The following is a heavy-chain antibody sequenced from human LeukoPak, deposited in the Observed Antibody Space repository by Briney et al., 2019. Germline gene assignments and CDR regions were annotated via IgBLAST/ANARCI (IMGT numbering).Heavy chain of an antibody. CDR1: GFTFSSYG. CDR3: AKDGGDIVVVPAAKDDYYYYYMDV. CDR2: IRYDGSNK. J-gene: IGHJ6*03. Sequence: GGSLRLSCAASGFTFSSYGMHWVRQAPGKGLEWVAFIRYDGSNKYYADSVKGRFTISRDNSKNTLYLQMNSLRAEDTAVYYCAKDGGDIVVVPAAKDDYYYYYMDVWGKGTTVTISS. D-gene: IGHD2-2*01. V-gene: IGHV3-30*02.